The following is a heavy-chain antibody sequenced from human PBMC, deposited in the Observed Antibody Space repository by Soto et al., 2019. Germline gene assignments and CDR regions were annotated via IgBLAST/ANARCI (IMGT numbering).Heavy chain of an antibody. Sequence: EVQLVESGGGLVKPGGSLRLSCAASGFTFSSNYMSWVRQAPGKGLEWVSSISSSSSYIYYADSVKGRFTISRDNAKNSLYLQMNSLRAEDTAVYYCARDAHYYDSSGYLFDYWGQGTLVTVSS. CDR1: GFTFSSNY. J-gene: IGHJ4*02. CDR2: ISSSSSYI. CDR3: ARDAHYYDSSGYLFDY. V-gene: IGHV3-21*01. D-gene: IGHD3-22*01.